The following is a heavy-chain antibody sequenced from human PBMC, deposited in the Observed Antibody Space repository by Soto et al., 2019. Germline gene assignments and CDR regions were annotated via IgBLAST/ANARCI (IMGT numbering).Heavy chain of an antibody. CDR2: ISWNSGSI. CDR1: GFTFDDYV. CDR3: AKEGGKD. Sequence: EVQLVESGGGLVQPGRSLRLSCAASGFTFDDYVMHWVRQAPGKGLEWVSGISWNSGSIGYADSVKGRFTISRDNAKNSLYLQMNSLRAEDTALYYCAKEGGKDWGQGTLVTVSS. J-gene: IGHJ4*02. D-gene: IGHD3-16*01. V-gene: IGHV3-9*01.